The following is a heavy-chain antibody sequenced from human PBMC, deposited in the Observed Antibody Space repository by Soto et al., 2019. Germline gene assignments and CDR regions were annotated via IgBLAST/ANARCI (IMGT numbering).Heavy chain of an antibody. V-gene: IGHV2-5*02. J-gene: IGHJ5*02. Sequence: QITLKESGPTLVKPTQTLTLTCTFSGFSLSTSGVGVGWIRQPPGKALEWLALIYWDDDKRYSPSLKSRLTITKDSSQNQVVLTMTNMDPVDTATYYCAHSLYDYVWGTNWVAPWGQGTLVTVSS. CDR1: GFSLSTSGVG. D-gene: IGHD3-16*01. CDR2: IYWDDDK. CDR3: AHSLYDYVWGTNWVAP.